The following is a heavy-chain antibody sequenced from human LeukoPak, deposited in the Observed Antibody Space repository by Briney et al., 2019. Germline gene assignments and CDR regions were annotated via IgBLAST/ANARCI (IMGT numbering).Heavy chain of an antibody. J-gene: IGHJ5*02. D-gene: IGHD3-9*01. CDR2: INHSGTT. Sequence: PSETLSLTCAVYGASSSDYYWSWIRQPPGKGLEWIGEINHSGTTNYNPSLKSRVTISVDMSKYHFSLKLSSVTAADTAVYYCARVLRYFDWSNENWFDPWGQGTLVTVSS. V-gene: IGHV4-34*01. CDR3: ARVLRYFDWSNENWFDP. CDR1: GASSSDYY.